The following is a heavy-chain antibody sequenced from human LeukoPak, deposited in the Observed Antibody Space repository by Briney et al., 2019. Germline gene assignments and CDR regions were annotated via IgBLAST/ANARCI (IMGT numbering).Heavy chain of an antibody. CDR2: IYYSGST. CDR1: GGSISSGGYY. J-gene: IGHJ6*03. D-gene: IGHD2-15*01. Sequence: SETLSLTCTVSGGSISSGGYYWSWIRQHPGKGLEWIGYIYYSGSTYYNPSLKSRVTISVDTSKNQFSLKLSSVTAADTAVYYCARDLVVAATPYYYYYYMDVWGKGTTVTVSS. CDR3: ARDLVVAATPYYYYYYMDV. V-gene: IGHV4-31*03.